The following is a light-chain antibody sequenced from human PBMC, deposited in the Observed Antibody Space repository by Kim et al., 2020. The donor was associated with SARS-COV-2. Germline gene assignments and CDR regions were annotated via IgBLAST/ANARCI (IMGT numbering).Light chain of an antibody. CDR1: NLGNKY. CDR2: QDT. J-gene: IGLJ1*01. Sequence: SYELTQPPAVSVSPGQTASITCSGDNLGNKYVGWYQQKPGQSPVVVIYQDTKRPSGIPARFSGSNSGNIANLTISGTQAMDEADYYCQAWDTTTATYVFGTGTKVTVL. V-gene: IGLV3-1*01. CDR3: QAWDTTTATYV.